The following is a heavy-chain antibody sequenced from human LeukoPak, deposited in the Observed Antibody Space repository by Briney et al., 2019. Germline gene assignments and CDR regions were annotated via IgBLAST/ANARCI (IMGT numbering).Heavy chain of an antibody. CDR2: INHDGSST. J-gene: IGHJ4*02. CDR1: GFTFSHYW. D-gene: IGHD5-18*01. V-gene: IGHV3-74*01. Sequence: GGSLRLSCAASGFTFSHYWMHWVRQAPGKGLVWVSRINHDGSSTRFADSVKGRFTISRDNAKNTLYLQMNSLRVEDTAVYYCARDPYSYASYWGQGTLVTVSS. CDR3: ARDPYSYASY.